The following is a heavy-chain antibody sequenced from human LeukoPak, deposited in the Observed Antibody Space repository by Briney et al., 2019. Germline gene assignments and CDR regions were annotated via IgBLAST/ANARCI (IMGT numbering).Heavy chain of an antibody. CDR2: IIPIFGTA. Sequence: VASVKVSCKVSGYTLTELSMHWVRQAPGKGLEWMGGIIPIFGTANYAQKFQGRVTITADESTSTAYMELSSLRSEDTAVYYCARESDFGVVIPRHDYWGQGTLVTVSS. J-gene: IGHJ4*02. V-gene: IGHV1-69*13. D-gene: IGHD3-3*01. CDR1: GYTLTELS. CDR3: ARESDFGVVIPRHDY.